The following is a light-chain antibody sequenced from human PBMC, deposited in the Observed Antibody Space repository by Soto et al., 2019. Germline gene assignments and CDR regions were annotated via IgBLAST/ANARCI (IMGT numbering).Light chain of an antibody. V-gene: IGKV3-11*01. Sequence: VFTPPLGTATGSPEESFSLSCNASQNVDMFLAWYQQKPGQAPRLLIYGASRRATGVPARFSGSGSGTDFTLTISSLEPEDFAVYYCQQRSNWPPWTFGQGTKVDI. J-gene: IGKJ1*01. CDR2: GAS. CDR1: QNVDMF. CDR3: QQRSNWPPWT.